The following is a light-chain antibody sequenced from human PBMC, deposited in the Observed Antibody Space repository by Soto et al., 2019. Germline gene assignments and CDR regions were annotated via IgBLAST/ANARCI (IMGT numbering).Light chain of an antibody. Sequence: EIVMTQSPATLSVSPGARATLSCRASQSVSSNLAWFQQKPGQAPRLLIYGASTRATGIPARFSGSGSGTEFALTISSLRSEDFAVYYCQQYSNWPWTFGQGTKVEIK. CDR2: GAS. J-gene: IGKJ1*01. V-gene: IGKV3-15*01. CDR1: QSVSSN. CDR3: QQYSNWPWT.